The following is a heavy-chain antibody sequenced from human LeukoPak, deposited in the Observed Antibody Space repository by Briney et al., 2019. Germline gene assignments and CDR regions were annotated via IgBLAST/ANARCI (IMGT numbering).Heavy chain of an antibody. D-gene: IGHD6-13*01. CDR1: GLTFSSYW. J-gene: IGHJ4*02. CDR3: ARCAVAAAADY. Sequence: GGSLRLSCAASGLTFSSYWMSWVRQAPGKGPEWVANIKPDGSGKYYVDSVKGRFTISRDNAENSLFLHMNSLRAEDTAVYYCARCAVAAAADYWGRGTLVTVSS. V-gene: IGHV3-7*01. CDR2: IKPDGSGK.